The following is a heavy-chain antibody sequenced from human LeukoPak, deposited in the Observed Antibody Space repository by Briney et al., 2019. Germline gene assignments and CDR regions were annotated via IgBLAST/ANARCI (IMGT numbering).Heavy chain of an antibody. J-gene: IGHJ1*01. CDR2: IYHSGST. Sequence: SGTLSLTCAVSGGSISSSNWWSWVRQPPGKGLEWIGEIYHSGSTNYNPSLKSRVTISVDTSKNQFSLNLNSVTAADTAVYYCARGGAARLHFQNWGQGTLVTVSS. D-gene: IGHD6-6*01. CDR1: GGSISSSNW. CDR3: ARGGAARLHFQN. V-gene: IGHV4-4*02.